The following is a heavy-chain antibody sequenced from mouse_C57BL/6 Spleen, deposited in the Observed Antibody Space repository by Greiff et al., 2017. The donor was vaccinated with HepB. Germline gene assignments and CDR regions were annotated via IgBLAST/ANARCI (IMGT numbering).Heavy chain of an antibody. V-gene: IGHV1-69*01. CDR2: IDPSDSYT. Sequence: QVQLKQPGAELVMPGASVKLSCKASGYTFTSYWMHWVKQRPGQGLEWIGEIDPSDSYTNYNQKFKGKSTLTVDKSSSTAYMQLSSLTSEDSAVYYCARMYGSSFYAMDYWGQGTSVTVSS. J-gene: IGHJ4*01. D-gene: IGHD1-1*01. CDR1: GYTFTSYW. CDR3: ARMYGSSFYAMDY.